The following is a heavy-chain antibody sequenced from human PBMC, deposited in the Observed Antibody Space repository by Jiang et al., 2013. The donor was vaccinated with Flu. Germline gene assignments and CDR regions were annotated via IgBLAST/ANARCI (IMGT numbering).Heavy chain of an antibody. D-gene: IGHD3-10*01. J-gene: IGHJ4*02. Sequence: GQGLGWMGGIIPIFGTANYAQKFQGRVTITADESTSTAYMELSSLRSEDTAVYYCARDEGNVGSKFTLWYWGQGTLVTVSS. V-gene: IGHV1-69*01. CDR2: IIPIFGTA. CDR3: ARDEGNVGSKFTLWY.